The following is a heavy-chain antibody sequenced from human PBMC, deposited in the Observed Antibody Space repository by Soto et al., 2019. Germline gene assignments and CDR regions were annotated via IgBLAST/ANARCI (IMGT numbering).Heavy chain of an antibody. V-gene: IGHV5-10-1*03. Sequence: EVQLAQSGAEVKKPGDSLRLSCQGSGYRFINYWISWVRQMPGKGLEWVGRIDTSDSYTVYSPSFQGHVTISIDTAINTAFLEWRSLQASDTAMYYCVRHGNGTPFYFDCWGRGTLVPVSS. D-gene: IGHD1-1*01. CDR2: IDTSDSYT. CDR3: VRHGNGTPFYFDC. J-gene: IGHJ4*02. CDR1: GYRFINYW.